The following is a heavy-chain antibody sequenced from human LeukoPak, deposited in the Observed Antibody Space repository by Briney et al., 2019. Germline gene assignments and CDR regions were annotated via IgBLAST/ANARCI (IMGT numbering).Heavy chain of an antibody. CDR1: GFTFSSCW. CDR3: ARAPFGARPDR. J-gene: IGHJ5*02. Sequence: GVSLTLSCAASGFTFSSCWMHWVRRAPGEGPVGVSRINSDGSHIGYADSVKGRFTISRDNAKNTLFLQMNDLRAEDTAIYYCARAPFGARPDRWGQGTLVTVSS. D-gene: IGHD3-16*01. V-gene: IGHV3-74*01. CDR2: INSDGSHI.